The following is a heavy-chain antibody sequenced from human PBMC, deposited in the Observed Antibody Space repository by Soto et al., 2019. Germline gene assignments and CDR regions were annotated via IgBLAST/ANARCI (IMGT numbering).Heavy chain of an antibody. CDR2: IKQDRSEK. Sequence: GGSQRLSSEASGVSVSGYRMSWVRQAPGKGLEGVANIKQDRSEKYYVDSVKGRFTISRDNAKNSLFLQMNSLRAEDTAVYYCARLPNYYDSSTYYRQEYFAYWGQGTLVTVSS. CDR1: GVSVSGYR. CDR3: ARLPNYYDSSTYYRQEYFAY. D-gene: IGHD3-22*01. V-gene: IGHV3-7*01. J-gene: IGHJ4*02.